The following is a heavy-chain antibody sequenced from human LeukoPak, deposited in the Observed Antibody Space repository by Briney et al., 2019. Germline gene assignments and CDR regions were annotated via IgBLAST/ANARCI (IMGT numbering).Heavy chain of an antibody. J-gene: IGHJ4*02. CDR1: GGSISSYY. V-gene: IGHV4-4*07. Sequence: SETLSLTCTVSGGSISSYYWSWIRQPAGKGLEWIGRIYTSGSTNYNPSLKSRVTMSVDTSKNQSSLKLSSVTAADTAVYYCARGITYYDILTGFDYWGQGTLDTVSS. CDR3: ARGITYYDILTGFDY. CDR2: IYTSGST. D-gene: IGHD3-9*01.